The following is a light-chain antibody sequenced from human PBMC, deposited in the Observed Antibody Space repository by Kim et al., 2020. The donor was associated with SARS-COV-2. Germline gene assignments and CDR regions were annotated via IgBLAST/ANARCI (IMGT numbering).Light chain of an antibody. J-gene: IGKJ5*01. CDR1: QSVSSY. CDR3: QQRFNWPIT. Sequence: VTPGERATRSCRASQSVSSYLAWYQQKPGQAPRLLMYDASNRATGIPARFSGSGSGTDFTLTISSLEPEDFAVYYCQQRFNWPITFGQGTRLEIK. CDR2: DAS. V-gene: IGKV3-11*01.